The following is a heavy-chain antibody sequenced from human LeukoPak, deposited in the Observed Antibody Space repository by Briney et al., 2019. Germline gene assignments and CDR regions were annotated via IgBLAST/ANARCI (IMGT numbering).Heavy chain of an antibody. D-gene: IGHD3-9*01. Sequence: GSSVKVSCKASGYTFTGYYMHWVRQAPGQGLAWMGWINPNSGGTNYAQKFQGRVTMTRDTSISTAYMELSRLRSDDTAVYYCAREDDDILTGYYSYFDYWGQGTLVTVSS. V-gene: IGHV1-2*02. CDR3: AREDDDILTGYYSYFDY. CDR1: GYTFTGYY. J-gene: IGHJ4*02. CDR2: INPNSGGT.